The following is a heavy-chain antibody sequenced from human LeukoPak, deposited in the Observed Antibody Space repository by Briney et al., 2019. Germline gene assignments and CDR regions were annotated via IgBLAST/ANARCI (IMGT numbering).Heavy chain of an antibody. J-gene: IGHJ4*02. CDR3: ARLTYSFTGSGYHYFDH. CDR2: IYYRGST. V-gene: IGHV4-39*02. D-gene: IGHD3-22*01. Sequence: SETLSLTCTVSGGSISSSNYHWGWIRQPPGKGLEWIGSIYYRGSTYYNPSLKGRVTISVDTSKNHFSLKLSSVTAADTAVYYCARLTYSFTGSGYHYFDHWGQGALVSVSS. CDR1: GGSISSSNYH.